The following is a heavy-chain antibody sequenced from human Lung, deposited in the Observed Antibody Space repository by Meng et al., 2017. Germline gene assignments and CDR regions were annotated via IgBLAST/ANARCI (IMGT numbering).Heavy chain of an antibody. V-gene: IGHV3-23*01. Sequence: EVQLRESGGGLVQPGGSLRRSCAASGFTFSNYAMSWVRQAPEKGLEWVSATAATDGGTYHAASVRGRFTISRDNSKNTLSLQMNSLRADDTAIYYCARGTRVSCTGVICYPFDFWGQGTLVTVSS. CDR2: TAATDGGT. D-gene: IGHD2-8*02. J-gene: IGHJ4*02. CDR3: ARGTRVSCTGVICYPFDF. CDR1: GFTFSNYA.